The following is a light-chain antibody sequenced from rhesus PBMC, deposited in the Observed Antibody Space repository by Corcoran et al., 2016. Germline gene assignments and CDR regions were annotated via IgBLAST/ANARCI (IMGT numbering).Light chain of an antibody. CDR3: LQGYSSPYS. V-gene: IGKV1-36*02. Sequence: DIQMTQSPSSLSASVGDRVTITCRASQGVSDYLRWYTQKPGKAHKLLIYDASRLESGVPSRFSGSGSGTDFTLTISSLQPEDFATYYCLQGYSSPYSFGQGTKVEIK. CDR2: DAS. CDR1: QGVSDY. J-gene: IGKJ2*01.